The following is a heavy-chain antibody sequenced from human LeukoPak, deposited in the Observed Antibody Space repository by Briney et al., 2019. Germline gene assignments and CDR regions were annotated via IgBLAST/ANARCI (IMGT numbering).Heavy chain of an antibody. Sequence: GGSLRLSCAASGFTFSSYSMNWVRQAPGKGLEWVSSISSSSSYIYYADSVKGRFTIPRDNAKNSLYLQMNSLRAEDTAVYYCARDLVYGQTRAMGGYWGQGTLVTVSS. CDR1: GFTFSSYS. J-gene: IGHJ4*02. V-gene: IGHV3-21*01. D-gene: IGHD1-26*01. CDR2: ISSSSSYI. CDR3: ARDLVYGQTRAMGGY.